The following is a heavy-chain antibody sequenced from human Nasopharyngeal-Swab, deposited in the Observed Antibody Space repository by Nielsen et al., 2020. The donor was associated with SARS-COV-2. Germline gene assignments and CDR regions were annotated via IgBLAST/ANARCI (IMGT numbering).Heavy chain of an antibody. Sequence: GGSLRLSCWGSGYSFSSYCIGWVRQMPGKGLEWMGVIYPGDSDTRYSPSFQGQVTISVDKSITTAYLQWSSLKASDTAMYYCARRNSEGGMADAFEIWGQGTMVTVSS. CDR1: GYSFSSYC. J-gene: IGHJ3*02. CDR3: ARRNSEGGMADAFEI. CDR2: IYPGDSDT. V-gene: IGHV5-51*01. D-gene: IGHD1-14*01.